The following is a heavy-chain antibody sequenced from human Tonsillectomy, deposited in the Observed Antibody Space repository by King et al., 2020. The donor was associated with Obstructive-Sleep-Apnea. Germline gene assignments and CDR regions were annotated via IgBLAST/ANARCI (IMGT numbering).Heavy chain of an antibody. J-gene: IGHJ4*02. CDR1: GFTFSMFW. D-gene: IGHD2-15*01. CDR2: IKEDGSEG. Sequence: VQLVESGGGLVQPGGSLRLSCAASGFTFSMFWMTWVRQAPGKGLEWVANIKEDGSEGYYADSVKGRFTISRDNDKRSVYLQMDSLRVDETAVYYCVRDTPPDWGPGTRVTVSS. V-gene: IGHV3-7*03. CDR3: VRDTPPD.